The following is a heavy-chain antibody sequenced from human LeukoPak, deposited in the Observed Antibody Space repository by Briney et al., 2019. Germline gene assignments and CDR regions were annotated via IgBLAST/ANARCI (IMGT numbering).Heavy chain of an antibody. V-gene: IGHV4-39*07. CDR1: GGSISSSSYY. CDR2: IYYSGST. D-gene: IGHD1-1*01. CDR3: AREDPNWNGQTDY. Sequence: PSETLSLTCTVSGGSISSSSYYWGWIRQPPGKGLEWIGSIYYSGSTYYNPSLKSRVTISVDTSKNQFSLKLSSVTAADTAVYYCAREDPNWNGQTDYWGQGALVTVSS. J-gene: IGHJ4*02.